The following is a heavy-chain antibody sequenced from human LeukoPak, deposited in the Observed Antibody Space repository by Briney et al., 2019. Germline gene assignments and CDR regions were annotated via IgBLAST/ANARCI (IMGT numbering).Heavy chain of an antibody. J-gene: IGHJ4*02. CDR1: GFTFGSYG. D-gene: IGHD3-22*01. CDR2: ISGSGGST. CDR3: AKDCDSSGYDDY. Sequence: GGSLRLSCAASGFTFGSYGLHWVRQAPGKGLEWVSAISGSGGSTYYTDSVKGRFTISRDNSKNTLYLQMNSLRAEDTAVYYCAKDCDSSGYDDYWGQGTLVTVSS. V-gene: IGHV3-23*01.